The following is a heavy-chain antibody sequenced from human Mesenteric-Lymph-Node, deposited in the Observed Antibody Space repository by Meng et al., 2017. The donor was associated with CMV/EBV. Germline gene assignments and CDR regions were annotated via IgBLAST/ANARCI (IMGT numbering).Heavy chain of an antibody. J-gene: IGHJ4*02. CDR2: MYHSGYT. CDR1: GYSISSGYY. CDR3: ARYSSSFYYLEY. V-gene: IGHV4-38-2*02. D-gene: IGHD2-2*01. Sequence: GSLRLSCTVSGYSISSGYYWGWIRQPPGKGLEWIGGMYHSGYTYYNPSLKNRVTILVATSKNHFSLEMTSVTAADTAVYYCARYSSSFYYLEYWGPGTLVTVSS.